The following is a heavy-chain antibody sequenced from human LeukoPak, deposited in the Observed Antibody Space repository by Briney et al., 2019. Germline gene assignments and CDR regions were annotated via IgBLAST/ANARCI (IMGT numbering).Heavy chain of an antibody. Sequence: ASVKVSCKASGYTFTGHYLHWVRQAPGQGLEWMGWINPYSGGTHYALILQGRVTMTRDTSASTAYMELSRLRSDDTAVYYCARRIAGRLVSDAFDIWGQGTTVTVSS. CDR2: INPYSGGT. D-gene: IGHD6-6*01. V-gene: IGHV1-2*02. J-gene: IGHJ3*02. CDR3: ARRIAGRLVSDAFDI. CDR1: GYTFTGHY.